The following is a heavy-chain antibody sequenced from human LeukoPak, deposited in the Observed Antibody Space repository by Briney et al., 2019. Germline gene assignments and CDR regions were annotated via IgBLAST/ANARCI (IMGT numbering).Heavy chain of an antibody. CDR1: GFTFSIYG. CDR2: ISDNGGNT. Sequence: GGSLRLSCAASGFTFSIYGMGWVRQAPGKGLEWVSSISDNGGNTYYADSAKGRFTISRDNAKNTLYLQMNSLRAEDTAVYYCARRMITFGGPLGDYYYMDVWGKGTTVTVSS. J-gene: IGHJ6*03. D-gene: IGHD3-16*01. V-gene: IGHV3-23*01. CDR3: ARRMITFGGPLGDYYYMDV.